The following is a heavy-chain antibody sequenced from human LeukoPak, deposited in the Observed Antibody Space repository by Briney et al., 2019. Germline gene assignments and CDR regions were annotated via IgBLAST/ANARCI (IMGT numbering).Heavy chain of an antibody. V-gene: IGHV3-23*01. CDR3: AKDGGEYYDILTGYYPRLYYMDV. Sequence: QAGGSLRLSCAVSGFTFSTYGMSWVRQAPGKGLEWVSAISGSGGSTYYADSVKGRFTISRDNSKNTLYLQMNSLRAEDTAVYYCAKDGGEYYDILTGYYPRLYYMDVWGKGTTVTISS. J-gene: IGHJ6*03. CDR1: GFTFSTYG. CDR2: ISGSGGST. D-gene: IGHD3-9*01.